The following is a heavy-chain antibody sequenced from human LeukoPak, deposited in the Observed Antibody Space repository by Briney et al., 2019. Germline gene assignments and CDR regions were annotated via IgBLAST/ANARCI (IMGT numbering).Heavy chain of an antibody. D-gene: IGHD6-19*01. CDR1: GFTFSSYA. V-gene: IGHV3-23*01. Sequence: GGSLRLSCAASGFTFSSYAMSWVRQAPGKGLEWVSAISGSGGSTYYADSVKGRFTISRDNSKNTLYLQMNSLRAEDTAVYHCAKGDGRRGWLSLFDYWGQGTLVTVSS. CDR2: ISGSGGST. CDR3: AKGDGRRGWLSLFDY. J-gene: IGHJ4*02.